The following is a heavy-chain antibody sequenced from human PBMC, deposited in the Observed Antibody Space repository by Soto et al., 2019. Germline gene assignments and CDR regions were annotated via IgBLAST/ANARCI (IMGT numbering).Heavy chain of an antibody. V-gene: IGHV4-34*01. D-gene: IGHD4-17*01. CDR1: GGSFSGYY. Sequence: SETLSLTCAVYGGSFSGYYWSWIRQPPGKGLEWIGEINHRGSTNYKPSLKSRVTISVDTSMNQFSLKLSSVTAADTAMYYCARHGDYVGVDSWGQGTLVTVSS. CDR3: ARHGDYVGVDS. CDR2: INHRGST. J-gene: IGHJ4*02.